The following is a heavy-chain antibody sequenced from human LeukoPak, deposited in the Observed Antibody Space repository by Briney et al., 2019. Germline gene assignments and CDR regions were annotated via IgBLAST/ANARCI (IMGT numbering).Heavy chain of an antibody. CDR2: INWNGGST. CDR3: ARIAVAGSYDY. D-gene: IGHD6-19*01. V-gene: IGHV3-20*04. Sequence: PGGSLRLSCAASGFTFDDYGMSWVRQAPGKGLEWVSGINWNGGSTGYADSVKGRFTISRDNAKNSLYLQMNSLKTEDTAVYYCARIAVAGSYDYWGQGTLVTVSS. J-gene: IGHJ4*02. CDR1: GFTFDDYG.